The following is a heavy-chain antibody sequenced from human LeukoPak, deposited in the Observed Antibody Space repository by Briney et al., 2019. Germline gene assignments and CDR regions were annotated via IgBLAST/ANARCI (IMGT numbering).Heavy chain of an antibody. D-gene: IGHD1-26*01. Sequence: GGSLRLSCAASGFTFSNYWMTRVRQAPGKGLEWVAHINQDGSEEHYMDSVKARFTISRDNAKNTLYVQMNSLRAEDTAVYYCARDRGGSPDYWGQGTLVTVSS. J-gene: IGHJ4*02. V-gene: IGHV3-7*01. CDR3: ARDRGGSPDY. CDR2: INQDGSEE. CDR1: GFTFSNYW.